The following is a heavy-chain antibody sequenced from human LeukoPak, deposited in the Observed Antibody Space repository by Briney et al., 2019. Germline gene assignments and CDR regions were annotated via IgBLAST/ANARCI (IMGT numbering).Heavy chain of an antibody. Sequence: GASVKVSCKASGYTFNDYGFTWLRQAPGQRLEWMGRINTLDGNTDYAQKFQDRVSMTTDTSTNTAYMELRSLRPDDTAVYYCARDRYEFTYWGQGTLVTVSS. V-gene: IGHV1-18*01. CDR2: INTLDGNT. J-gene: IGHJ4*02. CDR3: ARDRYEFTY. D-gene: IGHD3-3*01. CDR1: GYTFNDYG.